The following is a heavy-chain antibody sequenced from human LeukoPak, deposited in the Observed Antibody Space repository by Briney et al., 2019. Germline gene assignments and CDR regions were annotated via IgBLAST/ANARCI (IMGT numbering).Heavy chain of an antibody. CDR2: MSGSGSST. Sequence: GGSLRLSCAASGFTFNTYAMSWVRQAPGKGLEWVSSMSGSGSSTYYADSVKGRFTISRDNSKNTLYLRMNSLRAEDTAVYYCARTDYYDKSIDYWGQGTLVTVSS. CDR1: GFTFNTYA. D-gene: IGHD3-22*01. V-gene: IGHV3-23*01. J-gene: IGHJ4*02. CDR3: ARTDYYDKSIDY.